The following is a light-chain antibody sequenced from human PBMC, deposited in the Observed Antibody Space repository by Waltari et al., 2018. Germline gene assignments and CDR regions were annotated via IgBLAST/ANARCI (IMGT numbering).Light chain of an antibody. CDR2: DVS. CDR3: NSFTSSSTVV. V-gene: IGLV2-14*03. Sequence: QSALTQPASVSGPPGQSITISCTGTSSDVGGYNYVSWYQQHPGKAPKLMIYDVSNRPSGFSNRFAGSKSGNTASLTISGLQPEDEADYYCNSFTSSSTVVFGGGTKLTVL. J-gene: IGLJ3*02. CDR1: SSDVGGYNY.